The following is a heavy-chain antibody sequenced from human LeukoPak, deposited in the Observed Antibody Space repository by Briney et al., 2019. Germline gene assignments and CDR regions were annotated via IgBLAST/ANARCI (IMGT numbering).Heavy chain of an antibody. J-gene: IGHJ6*03. CDR2: INWNGGHT. V-gene: IGHV3-20*04. D-gene: IGHD6-25*01. Sequence: GGSLRLSCAASGFTFSIYWMSWVRQAPGKGLEWVSNINWNGGHTTYADSVRGRFTISRDNAKNSLYLQMNSLRVEDTALYYCARLAAPLDYYYYLDVWGKGTTVTVSS. CDR1: GFTFSIYW. CDR3: ARLAAPLDYYYYLDV.